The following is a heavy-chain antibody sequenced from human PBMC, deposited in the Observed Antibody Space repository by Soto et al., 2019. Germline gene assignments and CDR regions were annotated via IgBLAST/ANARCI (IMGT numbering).Heavy chain of an antibody. V-gene: IGHV1-18*01. CDR3: ARSNDYGDGRRYYYYYYGMDV. D-gene: IGHD4-17*01. J-gene: IGHJ6*02. CDR1: GYTFTSYG. Sequence: ASVKVSCKASGYTFTSYGISWVRQAPGQGLEWMGWISTYNGNTDYARNLQGRVTMTTDTSTSTAYMELRSLRSEDTAVYYCARSNDYGDGRRYYYYYYGMDVWGQGTTVTV. CDR2: ISTYNGNT.